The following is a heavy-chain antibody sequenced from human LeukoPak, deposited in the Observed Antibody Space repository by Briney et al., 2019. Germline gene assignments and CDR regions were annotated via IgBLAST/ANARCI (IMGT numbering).Heavy chain of an antibody. CDR2: INHSGST. CDR3: VRGSHRSRDGYNDFDY. CDR1: GGSFSGYY. D-gene: IGHD5-24*01. J-gene: IGHJ4*02. Sequence: SETLSLTCAVYGGSFSGYYWSWIRQPPGKGLEWIGEINHSGSTNYNPSLKSRVTISVDTSKNQFSLKLSSVTAADTAVYYCVRGSHRSRDGYNDFDYWGQGTLVTVSS. V-gene: IGHV4-34*01.